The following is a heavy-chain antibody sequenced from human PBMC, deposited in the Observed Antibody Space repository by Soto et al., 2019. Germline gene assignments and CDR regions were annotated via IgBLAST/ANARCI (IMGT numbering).Heavy chain of an antibody. V-gene: IGHV3-30-3*01. CDR3: ARDYYKYYDSSGYYRSPAY. J-gene: IGHJ4*02. CDR1: GFTFSSYA. Sequence: GGSLRLSCAASGFTFSSYARHWVRQAPGKGLEWVALISYDGSDKDYADSVKGRFTISRDNSRNTLFLQMNSLRAEDTAVYYCARDYYKYYDSSGYYRSPAYWGQGTLVTVSS. D-gene: IGHD3-22*01. CDR2: ISYDGSDK.